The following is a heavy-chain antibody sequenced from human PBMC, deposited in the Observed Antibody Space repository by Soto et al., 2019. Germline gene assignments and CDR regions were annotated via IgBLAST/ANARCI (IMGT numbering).Heavy chain of an antibody. V-gene: IGHV4-34*01. D-gene: IGHD3-16*02. J-gene: IGHJ6*02. CDR2: INYSGSS. CDR3: ARWDRHLVNDYVWGSYRSYYYYGMDV. Sequence: PSETLSLTCAVYGGSFSGYYWTWIRQPPGTGLEWIGEINYSGSSNYNPSLKSRVTISVDTSKNQFSLKLSSVTAADTAVYYCARWDRHLVNDYVWGSYRSYYYYGMDVWGQGTTVTVSS. CDR1: GGSFSGYY.